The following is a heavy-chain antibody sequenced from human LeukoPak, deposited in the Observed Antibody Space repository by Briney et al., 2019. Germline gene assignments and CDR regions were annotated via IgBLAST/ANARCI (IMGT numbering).Heavy chain of an antibody. D-gene: IGHD3-22*01. CDR2: INPNSGGT. CDR3: ARDRYYYDSSGYYYMDV. CDR1: GYIFTGYY. V-gene: IGHV1-2*02. Sequence: ASVKVSCKASGYIFTGYYIHWVRQAPGQGLEWMGWINPNSGGTNYAQKFQGRVTMTRDTSISTAYMELSRLRSDDTAVYYCARDRYYYDSSGYYYMDVWGKGTTVTISS. J-gene: IGHJ6*03.